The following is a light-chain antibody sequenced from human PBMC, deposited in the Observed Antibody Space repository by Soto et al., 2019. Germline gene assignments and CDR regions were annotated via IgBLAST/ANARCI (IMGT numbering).Light chain of an antibody. Sequence: EIVLTQSPGTLSSSPGEIATLSCRASQSVSSSYLAWYQQKPGQPPRLLIYGASSRATGIPDRFSGSGSGTDFTLTITRLEPEDFAVYYCQHYRTSFGGGTKVEIK. J-gene: IGKJ4*01. V-gene: IGKV3-20*01. CDR2: GAS. CDR1: QSVSSSY. CDR3: QHYRTS.